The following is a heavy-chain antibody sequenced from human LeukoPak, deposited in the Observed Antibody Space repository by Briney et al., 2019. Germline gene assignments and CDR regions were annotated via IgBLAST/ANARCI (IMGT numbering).Heavy chain of an antibody. D-gene: IGHD3-22*01. CDR2: ISTSGTTI. CDR1: GFTFSDYY. Sequence: GGSLRLSCAASGFTFSDYYMTWIRQAPGKGLEWVSYISTSGTTIYYADSVKGRFTISRDNAKNSLYLQMNSLRAEDTAVYYSARGLYDSSGYGAFDIWGQGTMVTVSS. J-gene: IGHJ3*02. CDR3: ARGLYDSSGYGAFDI. V-gene: IGHV3-11*01.